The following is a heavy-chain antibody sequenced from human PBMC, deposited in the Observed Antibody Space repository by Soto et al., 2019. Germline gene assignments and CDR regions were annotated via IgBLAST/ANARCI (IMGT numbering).Heavy chain of an antibody. CDR1: GGSVSSGSYY. CDR2: IYYSGST. CDR3: ARGHYYGSGSYYKVRGNWFDP. D-gene: IGHD3-10*01. Sequence: SETLSLTCTVSGGSVSSGSYYWSWIRQPPGKGLEWIGYIYYSGSTNYNPSLKSRVTISVDTSKNQFSMKLSSVTAADTAVYYCARGHYYGSGSYYKVRGNWFDPWGQGTLVTVSS. V-gene: IGHV4-61*01. J-gene: IGHJ5*02.